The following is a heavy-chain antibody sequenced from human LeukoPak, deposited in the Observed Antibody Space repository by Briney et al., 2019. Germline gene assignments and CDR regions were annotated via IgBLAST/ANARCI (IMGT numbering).Heavy chain of an antibody. D-gene: IGHD1-26*01. J-gene: IGHJ3*02. CDR1: GFSLSTYS. CDR2: IYSSGGT. CDR3: ARAKRWENDAFDI. V-gene: IGHV4-59*01. Sequence: PSETLSLTCTVSGFSLSTYSWSWIRQPPGKGLEWVGYIYSSGGTDHNPSLKSRVTMSVDTSTNQLSLKLNSVTAADTAVYYCARAKRWENDAFDIWGQGTLVTVAS.